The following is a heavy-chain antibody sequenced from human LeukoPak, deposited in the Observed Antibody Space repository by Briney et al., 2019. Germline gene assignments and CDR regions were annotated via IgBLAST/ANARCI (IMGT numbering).Heavy chain of an antibody. CDR3: ARDAQMATMAFDY. Sequence: PSETLSLTCTVSGGSISSGGYYWSWIRQPPGKGLEWIGYIYHSGSTYYNPSLKSRVTISVDRSKNQFSLKLSSVTAADTAVYYCARDAQMATMAFDYWGQGTLVTVSS. CDR2: IYHSGST. D-gene: IGHD5-24*01. CDR1: GGSISSGGYY. V-gene: IGHV4-30-2*01. J-gene: IGHJ4*02.